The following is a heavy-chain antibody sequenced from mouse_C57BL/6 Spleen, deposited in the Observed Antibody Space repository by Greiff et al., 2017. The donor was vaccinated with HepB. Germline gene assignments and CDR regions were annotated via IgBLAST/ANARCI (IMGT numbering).Heavy chain of an antibody. V-gene: IGHV1-61*01. CDR2: IYPSDSET. J-gene: IGHJ2*01. D-gene: IGHD1-2*01. CDR3: ARSTTAGYFDD. CDR1: GYTFTSYW. Sequence: VQLQQPGAELVRPGSSVKLSCKASGYTFTSYWMDWVKQRPGQGLEWIGNIYPSDSETHYNQKFKDKATLTVDKSSSTAYMQLSSLTSEDSAVYYCARSTTAGYFDDWGQGTTLTVSS.